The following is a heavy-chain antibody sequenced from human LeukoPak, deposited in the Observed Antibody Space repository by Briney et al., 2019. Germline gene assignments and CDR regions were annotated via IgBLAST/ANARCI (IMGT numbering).Heavy chain of an antibody. J-gene: IGHJ4*02. V-gene: IGHV1-46*01. Sequence: ASVKVSCKASGYAFTSYYMHWVRQAPGQGLEWMGIINPSGGSTSYAQKFQGRVTMTRDTSISTAYMELSRLRSDDTAVYYCARVHRVKDYYGSGSYYNYWGQGTLVTVSS. CDR2: INPSGGST. CDR3: ARVHRVKDYYGSGSYYNY. CDR1: GYAFTSYY. D-gene: IGHD3-10*01.